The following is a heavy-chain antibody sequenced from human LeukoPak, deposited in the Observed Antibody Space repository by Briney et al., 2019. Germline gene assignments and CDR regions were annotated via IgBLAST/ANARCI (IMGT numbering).Heavy chain of an antibody. D-gene: IGHD3-22*01. Sequence: ASVKVSCKASGYTFTGYYMHWVRQAPGQGLEWMGIINPSGGSTSYAQKFQGRVTMTRDTSTSTVYMELSSLRSEDTAVYYCARDFTEDSSGYYPRVHDAFDIWGQGTMVTVSS. CDR3: ARDFTEDSSGYYPRVHDAFDI. V-gene: IGHV1-46*01. J-gene: IGHJ3*02. CDR2: INPSGGST. CDR1: GYTFTGYY.